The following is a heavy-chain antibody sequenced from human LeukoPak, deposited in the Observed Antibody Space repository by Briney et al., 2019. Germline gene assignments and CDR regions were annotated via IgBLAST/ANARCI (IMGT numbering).Heavy chain of an antibody. CDR3: ARGGLGAAMVDY. CDR2: IHTSGST. V-gene: IGHV4-4*07. Sequence: SETLSLTCSVSGGSIGTYYWSWIRQPAGKGLEWIGRIHTSGSTNYNPSLKSRVTMSVGTSKNQFSLNLNSVTAADTAVYYCARGGLGAAMVDYWGQGTLVTVSS. J-gene: IGHJ4*02. D-gene: IGHD3-16*01. CDR1: GGSIGTYY.